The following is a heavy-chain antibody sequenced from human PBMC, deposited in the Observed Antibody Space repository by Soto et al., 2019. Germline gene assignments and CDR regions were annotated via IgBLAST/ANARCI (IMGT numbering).Heavy chain of an antibody. CDR1: GLTFNNYW. CDR2: INGDGRTT. V-gene: IGHV3-74*01. D-gene: IGHD2-8*02. CDR3: AGGDYTGADTFYLTEH. Sequence: EVQLVESGGDLVQPGGSLRLSCTASGLTFNNYWMHWVRQAPGKGPVWVSRINGDGRTTTYADSVRGRFTISRDNAKNTVYLQMNSLRAEDTAVYYCAGGDYTGADTFYLTEHWGQGSLVTVSS. J-gene: IGHJ4*02.